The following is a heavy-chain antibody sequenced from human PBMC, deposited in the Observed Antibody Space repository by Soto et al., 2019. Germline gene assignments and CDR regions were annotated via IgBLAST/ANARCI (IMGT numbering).Heavy chain of an antibody. CDR3: ARDRNDILTGANWYFDL. D-gene: IGHD3-9*01. CDR1: GFTFSSYW. V-gene: IGHV3-7*01. J-gene: IGHJ2*01. Sequence: GGSLRLSCAASGFTFSSYWMSWVRQAPGKGLEWVANIKQDGSEKYYVDSVKGRFTISRDNAKNSLYLQMNSLGAEDTAVYYCARDRNDILTGANWYFDLWGRGTLVTVSS. CDR2: IKQDGSEK.